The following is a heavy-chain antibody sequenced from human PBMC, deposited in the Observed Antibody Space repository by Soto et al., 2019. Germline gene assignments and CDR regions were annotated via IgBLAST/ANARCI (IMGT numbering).Heavy chain of an antibody. CDR1: GFTFSRYS. Sequence: LRLSCAASGFTFSRYSINWVRQAPGKGLEWVSHISGSSSTIYYTDSVKGRFTVSRDNAKNSLYLQMNSLRDEDTAVYFCAKTSLRVYYYGMDVWGQGTTVTVSS. J-gene: IGHJ6*02. CDR3: AKTSLRVYYYGMDV. CDR2: ISGSSSTI. V-gene: IGHV3-48*02.